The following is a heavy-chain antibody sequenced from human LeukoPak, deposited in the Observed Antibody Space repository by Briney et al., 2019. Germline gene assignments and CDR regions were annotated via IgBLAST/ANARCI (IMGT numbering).Heavy chain of an antibody. Sequence: SETLSLTCTVSGASMSSYYWSRIRQPAGQGLEWIGRISTTGTTHYNPSLKSRVTMSVDTSNNRFSLKLSSVTAADTAVYYCARLAVPAAKGAFDIWAHGTLVSVSS. CDR1: GASMSSYY. CDR3: ARLAVPAAKGAFDI. CDR2: ISTTGTT. J-gene: IGHJ3*02. V-gene: IGHV4-4*07. D-gene: IGHD2-2*01.